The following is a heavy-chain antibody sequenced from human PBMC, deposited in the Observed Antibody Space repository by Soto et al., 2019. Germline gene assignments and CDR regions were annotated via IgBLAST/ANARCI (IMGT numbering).Heavy chain of an antibody. CDR2: TYYRSKWYN. CDR3: ATQHSNSWYGNAFDI. CDR1: GDSVSSNSAA. Sequence: SQTLSLTCAISGDSVSSNSAAWNWIRQSPSRGLEWLGRTYYRSKWYNDYAVSVKSRMSINPDTSKNQFSLQLNSVTPEDTAVYYCATQHSNSWYGNAFDIWGQGTLVTVSS. D-gene: IGHD6-13*01. V-gene: IGHV6-1*01. J-gene: IGHJ3*02.